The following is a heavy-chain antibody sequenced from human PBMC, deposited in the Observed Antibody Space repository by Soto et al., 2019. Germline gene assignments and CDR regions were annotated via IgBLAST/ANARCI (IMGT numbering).Heavy chain of an antibody. Sequence: GGSLRLSCAASGFTFSSYAMSWVRQAPGKGLEWVSAISGSGGSTYYADSVKGRFTISRDNSKNTLYLQMNSLRAEGTAVYYCAKLAAGGKMLNDYYYYGMDVWGQGTTVTVSS. D-gene: IGHD6-13*01. V-gene: IGHV3-23*01. J-gene: IGHJ6*02. CDR2: ISGSGGST. CDR1: GFTFSSYA. CDR3: AKLAAGGKMLNDYYYYGMDV.